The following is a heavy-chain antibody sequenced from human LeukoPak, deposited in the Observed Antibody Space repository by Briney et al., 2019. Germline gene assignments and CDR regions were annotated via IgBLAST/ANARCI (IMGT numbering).Heavy chain of an antibody. J-gene: IGHJ4*02. CDR1: AGSFSGYY. Sequence: SSETLSLTCGVYAGSFSGYYWSWIRQPPGKGLEWIGYIYYSGSTNYNPSLKSRVTISVDTSKNQFSLKLSSVTAADTAVYYCASGRFKASSGYYLHWGQGTLVTVSS. CDR2: IYYSGST. D-gene: IGHD3-22*01. CDR3: ASGRFKASSGYYLH. V-gene: IGHV4-59*01.